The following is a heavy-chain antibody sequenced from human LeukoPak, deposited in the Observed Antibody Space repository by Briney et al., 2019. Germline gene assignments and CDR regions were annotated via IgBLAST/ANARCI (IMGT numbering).Heavy chain of an antibody. CDR1: GFTFRNYG. CDR3: ARGYSAYDRAGTALDI. V-gene: IGHV3-30*02. D-gene: IGHD5-12*01. Sequence: PGGSLRLSCAASGFTFRNYGMHWVRQAPGKGLEWVTFIRYDGSNRYYADSVKGRFTISRDDSKKSVYLQMNSLKTEDTALYYCARGYSAYDRAGTALDIWGQGTMVTVSS. J-gene: IGHJ3*02. CDR2: IRYDGSNR.